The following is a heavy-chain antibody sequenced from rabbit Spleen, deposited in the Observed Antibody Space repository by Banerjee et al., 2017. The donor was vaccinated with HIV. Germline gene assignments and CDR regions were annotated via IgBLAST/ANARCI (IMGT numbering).Heavy chain of an antibody. Sequence: QSLEESGGDLVKPGAALTLTCTASGVSFIVSAYTFWVLQAAGKGLEWIACIDAGSSDFTYFASWAKGRFTISRTSSTTVTLRMTSLTAADTATYFCARDLVGVIGWNFYLWGPGTLVTVS. CDR1: GVSFIVSAY. CDR3: ARDLVGVIGWNFYL. D-gene: IGHD1-1*01. V-gene: IGHV1S40*01. CDR2: IDAGSSDFT. J-gene: IGHJ4*01.